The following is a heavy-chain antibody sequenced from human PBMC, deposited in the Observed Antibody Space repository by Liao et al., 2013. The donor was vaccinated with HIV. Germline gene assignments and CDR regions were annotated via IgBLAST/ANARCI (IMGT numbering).Heavy chain of an antibody. D-gene: IGHD3-10*01. CDR1: GGSISSSDYY. V-gene: IGHV4-30-4*08. CDR2: IYYSGST. CDR3: ARGRYFASVNYVFHY. J-gene: IGHJ4*01. Sequence: QVQLQESGPGLVKPSQTLSLTCTVSGGSISSSDYYWNWIRQPPGKGLEWIGYIYYSGSTYYNPSLKSRVIISVDTSKNQFSLKLSSVTAADTAVYYCARGRYFASVNYVFHYWGPEPWSPSPQ.